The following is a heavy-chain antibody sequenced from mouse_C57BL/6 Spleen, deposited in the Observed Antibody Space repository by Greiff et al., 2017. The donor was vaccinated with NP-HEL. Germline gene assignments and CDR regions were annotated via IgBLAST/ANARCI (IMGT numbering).Heavy chain of an antibody. CDR2: ISNGGGST. CDR3: ARHLYYAMDY. J-gene: IGHJ4*01. V-gene: IGHV5-12*01. Sequence: EVQLVESGGGLVQPGGSLKLSCAASGFTFSDYYMYWVRQTPEKRLEWVAYISNGGGSTYYPDTVKGRFTISRDNAKNTLYLQMSRLKSEDTAMYYCARHLYYAMDYWGQGTSVTVSS. CDR1: GFTFSDYY.